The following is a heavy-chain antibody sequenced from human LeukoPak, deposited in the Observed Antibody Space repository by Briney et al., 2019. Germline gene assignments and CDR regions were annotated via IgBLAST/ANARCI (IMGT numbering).Heavy chain of an antibody. Sequence: ASVKVSCKASGYTFIGYYMHWVRQAPGQGLEWMGWINPNSGGTNYAQKFQGRVTMTGDTSISTAYMELSRLRSDDTAVYYCARDLSLAVPVQGYWGQGTLVTVSS. V-gene: IGHV1-2*02. D-gene: IGHD6-19*01. CDR2: INPNSGGT. CDR3: ARDLSLAVPVQGY. J-gene: IGHJ4*02. CDR1: GYTFIGYY.